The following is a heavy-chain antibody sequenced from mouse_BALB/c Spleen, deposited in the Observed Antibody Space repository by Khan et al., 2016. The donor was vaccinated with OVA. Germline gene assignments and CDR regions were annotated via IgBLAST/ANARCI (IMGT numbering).Heavy chain of an antibody. Sequence: VQLQESGPGLVQPSQNLSITCTVSGFSLITYGIHWVRQSPGKGLEWLGVIWSDGSTVYNVAFMSRLSITKDNSKSQVFFKMNSLQADDTAIYYCARNSYRYDFTYWGRGTLVTVSA. CDR1: GFSLITYG. CDR3: ARNSYRYDFTY. V-gene: IGHV2-4-1*01. D-gene: IGHD2-12*01. J-gene: IGHJ3*01. CDR2: IWSDGST.